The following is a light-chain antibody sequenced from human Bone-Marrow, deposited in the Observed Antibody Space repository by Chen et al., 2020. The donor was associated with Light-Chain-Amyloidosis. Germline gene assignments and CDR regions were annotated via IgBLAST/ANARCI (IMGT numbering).Light chain of an antibody. J-gene: IGLJ2*01. CDR2: RDT. Sequence: SSYLPQPPSVSGSQAQPARITCSGDDLPTKYAYWYQQKPGQAPVLVIHRDTERPSGISERFSGSSSGTTATLTISGVQAEDEADYHCQSADSSGTYEVIFGGGTKLTVL. V-gene: IGLV3-25*03. CDR3: QSADSSGTYEVI. CDR1: DLPTKY.